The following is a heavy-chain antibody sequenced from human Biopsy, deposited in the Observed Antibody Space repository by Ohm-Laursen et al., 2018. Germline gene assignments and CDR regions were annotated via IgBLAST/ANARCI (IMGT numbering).Heavy chain of an antibody. J-gene: IGHJ3*02. Sequence: SLRLSCAASGFTFRSYAMSWVRQAPGKGLEWVSGIGGSGGSTYYADSVRGRFTISRDNSESTLYLQMNSLRADGTAVYHCAKAPCTQFGSGACHDPFDRGGQGTTVTASS. D-gene: IGHD3-10*01. V-gene: IGHV3-23*01. CDR3: AKAPCTQFGSGACHDPFDR. CDR1: GFTFRSYA. CDR2: IGGSGGST.